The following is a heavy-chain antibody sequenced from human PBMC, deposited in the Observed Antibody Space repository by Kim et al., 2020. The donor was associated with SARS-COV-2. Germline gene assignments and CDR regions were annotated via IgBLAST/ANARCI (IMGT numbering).Heavy chain of an antibody. Sequence: SLKSRVTISVDTSKNQFSLKLSSVTAADTAVYYCARHKSSGWYYPYYFDYWGQGTLVTVSS. D-gene: IGHD6-19*01. V-gene: IGHV4-59*08. J-gene: IGHJ4*02. CDR3: ARHKSSGWYYPYYFDY.